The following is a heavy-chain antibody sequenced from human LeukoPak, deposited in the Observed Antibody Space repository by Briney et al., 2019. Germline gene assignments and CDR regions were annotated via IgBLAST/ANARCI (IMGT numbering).Heavy chain of an antibody. CDR3: ARHDGSGNYYKVGFDY. J-gene: IGHJ4*02. V-gene: IGHV4-39*01. CDR2: MSCSGTT. Sequence: SETLSLTCTVSGGSISSRSYYWGWIRQPPGKGLEWIGSMSCSGTTYYNPSLKSRVTTSVDTSKNQFSLKLSSVTAADTAVYYCARHDGSGNYYKVGFDYWGQGTLVTVSS. CDR1: GGSISSRSYY. D-gene: IGHD3-10*01.